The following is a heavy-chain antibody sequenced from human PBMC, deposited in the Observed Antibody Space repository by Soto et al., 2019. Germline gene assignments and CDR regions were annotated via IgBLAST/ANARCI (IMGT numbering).Heavy chain of an antibody. CDR2: IYYSGTT. Sequence: SETLSLTCTVSGGSISSSTYYWGWIRQPPGKGLEWIGSIYYSGTTYYNPSLESRVTISVDTSRIHFSLKLISVAAADTAVYFCARQPYDSSDYFDYWGQGTLVTVSS. J-gene: IGHJ4*02. CDR3: ARQPYDSSDYFDY. D-gene: IGHD3-22*01. V-gene: IGHV4-39*01. CDR1: GGSISSSTYY.